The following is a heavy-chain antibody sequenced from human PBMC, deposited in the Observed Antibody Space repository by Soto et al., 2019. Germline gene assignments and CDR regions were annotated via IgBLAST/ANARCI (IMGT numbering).Heavy chain of an antibody. CDR3: ARAPIGPNDY. CDR1: GITFSSYW. CDR2: INSDGSST. Sequence: EVQLVESGGGLVQPGGSLGLSCVASGITFSSYWMHWVRQAPGKGLVWVSRINSDGSSTTYADSVKGRFTISRDNAKNTLYLQMNSLRAEDTAVYYCARAPIGPNDYWGQGTLVTVSS. D-gene: IGHD2-15*01. V-gene: IGHV3-74*01. J-gene: IGHJ4*02.